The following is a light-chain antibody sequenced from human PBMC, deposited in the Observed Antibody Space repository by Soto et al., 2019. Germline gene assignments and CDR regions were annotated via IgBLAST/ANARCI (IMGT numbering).Light chain of an antibody. V-gene: IGKV1-39*01. CDR3: QQSYSTPWT. J-gene: IGKJ1*01. CDR1: QSLSSY. Sequence: DIQMTQSPSSLSASVGDRVTITCRASQSLSSYLNWYQQKQGKAPLLLIYAASSLQSGVPSRFSGSGSGTDFTLTISSLQPEDFETYDCQQSYSTPWTFGQGTKVEIK. CDR2: AAS.